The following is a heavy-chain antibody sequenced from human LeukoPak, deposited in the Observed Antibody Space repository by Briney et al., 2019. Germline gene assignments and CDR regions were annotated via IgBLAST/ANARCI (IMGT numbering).Heavy chain of an antibody. J-gene: IGHJ3*02. CDR2: IYSGGST. V-gene: IGHV3-66*01. D-gene: IGHD6-19*01. Sequence: GGSLRLSCAASGFTVSSNYMSWVRQAPGKGLEWVSVIYSGGSTYYADSVKGRFTISRDNSKNTLYLQMNSLRAEDTAVYYCARARDIAVAGTGDDAFDIWGQGTMVTVSS. CDR3: ARARDIAVAGTGDDAFDI. CDR1: GFTVSSNY.